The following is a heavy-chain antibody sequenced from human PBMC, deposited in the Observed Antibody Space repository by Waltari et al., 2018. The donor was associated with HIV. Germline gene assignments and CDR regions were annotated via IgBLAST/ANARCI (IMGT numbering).Heavy chain of an antibody. CDR3: ASARETMGVDFDS. Sequence: QVQLVQSGAEVKKTGSSVKVSCKASGGAFVSHTINWVRQAPGQGLEWMGRAIPMFGTANYAQKFQGRVTITADKSTSTAYMELNGLRFDDTAVYYCASARETMGVDFDSWGQGTLVTVS. D-gene: IGHD3-10*01. V-gene: IGHV1-69*08. J-gene: IGHJ5*01. CDR1: GGAFVSHT. CDR2: AIPMFGTA.